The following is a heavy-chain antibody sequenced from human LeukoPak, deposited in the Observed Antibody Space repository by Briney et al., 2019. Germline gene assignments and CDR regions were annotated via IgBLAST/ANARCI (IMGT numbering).Heavy chain of an antibody. J-gene: IGHJ3*02. CDR3: ARDDPLTGWSLGNGFDI. Sequence: GGSLRLSCAASGFTFSHYGMHWVRQPPGKGLEWVAVIWHDGSKKYYADSVKGRFTISRDNSKNTLYLQMNSLRAEDTAVFYCARDDPLTGWSLGNGFDIWGQGTMVIVSS. V-gene: IGHV3-33*01. CDR2: IWHDGSKK. D-gene: IGHD6-19*01. CDR1: GFTFSHYG.